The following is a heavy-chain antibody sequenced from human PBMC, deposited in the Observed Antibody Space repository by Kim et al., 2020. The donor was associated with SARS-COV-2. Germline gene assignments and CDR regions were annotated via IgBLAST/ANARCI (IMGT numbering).Heavy chain of an antibody. CDR1: GFTFSSYA. CDR3: AKQSREYDSSGYYFDY. J-gene: IGHJ4*01. D-gene: IGHD3-22*01. V-gene: IGHV3-33*06. CDR2: IWYDGSNK. Sequence: GGSLRLSCAASGFTFSSYAMHWVRQAPGKGLEWVAVIWYDGSNKYYADSVKGRFTISRDNSKNTLYLQMNSLRAEDTAVYYCAKQSREYDSSGYYFDYWG.